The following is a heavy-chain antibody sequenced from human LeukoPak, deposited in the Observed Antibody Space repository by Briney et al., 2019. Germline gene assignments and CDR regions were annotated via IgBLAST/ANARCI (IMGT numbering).Heavy chain of an antibody. CDR1: GFTFSSYG. V-gene: IGHV3-30*18. CDR2: ISYDGSNK. Sequence: PGGSLRLSCAASGFTFSSYGMHWVRQAPGKGLEWVAVISYDGSNKYYADSVKGRFTISRDNSKNTLHLQMNSLRAEDTAVYYCAKDLAGGCFDYWGQGTLVTVSS. CDR3: AKDLAGGCFDY. D-gene: IGHD4-23*01. J-gene: IGHJ4*02.